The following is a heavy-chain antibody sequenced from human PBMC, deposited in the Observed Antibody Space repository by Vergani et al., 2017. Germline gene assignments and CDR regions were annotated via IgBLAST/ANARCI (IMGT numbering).Heavy chain of an antibody. CDR3: ARHKEQLVPGNYYYYYYMDV. CDR1: GGSIRSTFYY. CDR2: IYYSGCT. D-gene: IGHD6-13*01. V-gene: IGHV4-39*01. Sequence: QLQLQESDPGLVKPSETLSLTCTVSGGSIRSTFYYWGWIRQPPGKGLEWIGTIYYSGCTYYNPSLKSRVTISVDTSKNQFSLKLNSVTAADTAVYYCARHKEQLVPGNYYYYYYMDVWGKGTTVTVSS. J-gene: IGHJ6*03.